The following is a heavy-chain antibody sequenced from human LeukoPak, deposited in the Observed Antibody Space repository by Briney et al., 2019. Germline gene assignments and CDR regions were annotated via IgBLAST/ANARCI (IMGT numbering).Heavy chain of an antibody. CDR2: INRNSGGT. V-gene: IGHV1-2*02. J-gene: IGHJ5*02. CDR1: GYTFTGYY. Sequence: ASVKVSCKASGYTFTGYYMHWVRQAPGQGLEWMGWINRNSGGTNYAQKFQGRVTMTRDTSISTAYMELSRLRSDDTAVYYCAKYYYDSSGYYYGLDPWGQGTLVTVSS. D-gene: IGHD3-22*01. CDR3: AKYYYDSSGYYYGLDP.